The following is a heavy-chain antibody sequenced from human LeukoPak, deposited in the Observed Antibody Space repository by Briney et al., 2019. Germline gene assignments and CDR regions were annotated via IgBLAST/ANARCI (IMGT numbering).Heavy chain of an antibody. Sequence: PSETLSLTCTVSGGSISSSSYYWGWIRQPPGKGLEWIGSIYYSGSTYYNPSLKSRVTISVDTSKNQFSLKLSSVTAADTAVYYCARGDGGNSGFDYWGQGTLVTVSS. CDR1: GGSISSSSYY. V-gene: IGHV4-39*07. J-gene: IGHJ4*02. D-gene: IGHD4-23*01. CDR3: ARGDGGNSGFDY. CDR2: IYYSGST.